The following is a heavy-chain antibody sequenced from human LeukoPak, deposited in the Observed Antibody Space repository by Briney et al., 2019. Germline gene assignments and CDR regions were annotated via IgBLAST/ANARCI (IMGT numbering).Heavy chain of an antibody. CDR1: GVSISSSDYY. CDR2: IYYSGRT. CDR3: ARHRTAINRYGPYDAFDI. Sequence: SETLSLTCTVSGVSISSSDYYWGWMRQPPGKGLEWIGSIYYSGRTYYNPPLKSRVTISEDTSKNQFSLKLSSVTAADTAVHYCARHRTAINRYGPYDAFDIWGQGTMVTVSS. J-gene: IGHJ3*02. D-gene: IGHD5-18*01. V-gene: IGHV4-39*01.